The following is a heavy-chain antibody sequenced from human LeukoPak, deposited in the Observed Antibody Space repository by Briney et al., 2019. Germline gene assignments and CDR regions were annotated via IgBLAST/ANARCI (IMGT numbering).Heavy chain of an antibody. CDR3: AKDGGSGATRPIDF. V-gene: IGHV3-43*01. CDR1: GFTFDDYT. J-gene: IGHJ4*02. Sequence: GGSLRLSCAASGFTFDDYTMHWVRQAPGKGLEWVSLISWDGVSTYYADSVKGRFTISRDNSKNSLYLQLNSLRTEDTAFYYCAKDGGSGATRPIDFWGQGTLVTVSS. D-gene: IGHD1-26*01. CDR2: ISWDGVST.